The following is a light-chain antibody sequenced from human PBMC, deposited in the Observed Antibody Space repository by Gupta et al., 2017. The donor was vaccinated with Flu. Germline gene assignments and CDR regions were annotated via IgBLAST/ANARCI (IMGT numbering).Light chain of an antibody. CDR2: GNN. J-gene: IGLJ1*01. CDR1: SSNIGAGYD. V-gene: IGLV1-40*01. Sequence: QSVLTQPPSLSRAPGQRVNISCTGSSSNIGAGYDVHWYQHHPGTAPKLIIYGNNNRPSGVPERFAASTSGTSASLAITGLQADDEADYYCQSYDSSLGLVFGSGTKVTVL. CDR3: QSYDSSLGLV.